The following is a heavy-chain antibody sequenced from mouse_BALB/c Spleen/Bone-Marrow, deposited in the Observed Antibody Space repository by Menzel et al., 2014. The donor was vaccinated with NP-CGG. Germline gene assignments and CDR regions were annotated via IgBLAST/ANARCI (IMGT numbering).Heavy chain of an antibody. J-gene: IGHJ1*01. V-gene: IGHV1-4*01. CDR1: GYTFTSYT. Sequence: QVQLQQSGAELARPGASVKMSCEASGYTFTSYTMHLVKQRPGQGLEWIGYINPSSGYTNYNQKFKDKATLTADKSSSTAYMQLSSLTSEDSAVFYCARSLQWYFDVWGAGTTVTVSS. CDR2: INPSSGYT. CDR3: ARSLQWYFDV. D-gene: IGHD1-1*01.